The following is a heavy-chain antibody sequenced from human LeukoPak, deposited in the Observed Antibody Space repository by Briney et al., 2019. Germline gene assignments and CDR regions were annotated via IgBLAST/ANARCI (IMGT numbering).Heavy chain of an antibody. D-gene: IGHD5-18*01. V-gene: IGHV3-43*02. Sequence: GGSLRLSCAASGFTFDDYAMHWVRQAPGKGLEWVSLISGDGGSTYYADSVKGRFTISRDNSKNSLYLQMNSLRTEDTALYYCTGGYSYGYWFDPWGQGTLVTVS. CDR2: ISGDGGST. CDR1: GFTFDDYA. J-gene: IGHJ5*02. CDR3: TGGYSYGYWFDP.